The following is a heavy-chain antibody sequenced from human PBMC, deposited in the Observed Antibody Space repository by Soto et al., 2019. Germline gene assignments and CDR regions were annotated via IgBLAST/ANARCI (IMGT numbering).Heavy chain of an antibody. CDR2: IIPILGIA. Sequence: QVQLVQSGAEVKKPGSSVKVSCKASGGTFSSYTISWVRQAPGQGLEWMGRIIPILGIANYAQKFQGRVTITADKSTSTAYMELSSLGSEDTAVYYCARAKGDLDAFDIWGQGTMVTVSS. CDR1: GGTFSSYT. V-gene: IGHV1-69*02. CDR3: ARAKGDLDAFDI. D-gene: IGHD3-16*01. J-gene: IGHJ3*02.